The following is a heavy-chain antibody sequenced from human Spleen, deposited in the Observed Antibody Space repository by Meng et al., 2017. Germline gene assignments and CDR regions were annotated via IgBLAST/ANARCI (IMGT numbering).Heavy chain of an antibody. V-gene: IGHV3-7*01. J-gene: IGHJ6*02. CDR1: GFTFRNYW. CDR3: AREGSGYSSSWYLLRCADYGMDV. Sequence: GESLKISCAASGFTFRNYWMSWVRQAPGKGLEWVANIKQDGSEKYYVDSVKARVTISRDNAKNSLSLQMNSLRAEDTAVYYCAREGSGYSSSWYLLRCADYGMDVWGQGTTVTVSS. CDR2: IKQDGSEK. D-gene: IGHD6-13*01.